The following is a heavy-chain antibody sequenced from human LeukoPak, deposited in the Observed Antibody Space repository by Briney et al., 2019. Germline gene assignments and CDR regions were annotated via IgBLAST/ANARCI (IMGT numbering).Heavy chain of an antibody. CDR1: GFTFSSYG. CDR2: ISYDGTNK. D-gene: IGHD6-19*01. V-gene: IGHV3-30*18. Sequence: QSGGSLRLSCAASGFTFSSYGMHWVRQAPGKGLEWVAVISYDGTNKYYADSVKGRFTISGDNSKNTLYLQMNSLRAEDTAVYYCAKDRGYNSGRGPIDYWGQGTLVTVSS. CDR3: AKDRGYNSGRGPIDY. J-gene: IGHJ4*02.